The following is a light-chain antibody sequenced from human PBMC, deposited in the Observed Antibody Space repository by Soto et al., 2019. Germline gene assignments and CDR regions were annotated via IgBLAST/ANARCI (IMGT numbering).Light chain of an antibody. CDR3: EQYNSYST. Sequence: DIKMNKSPSSLSASVEDRVIIPCRASQSISNHLNWYQQKPGKAPKLLIYKASSLESGVPSRFSGSGSGTEFTLTISSLQPDDFATYYCEQYNSYSTFGQGTKVDIK. CDR1: QSISNH. V-gene: IGKV1-5*03. CDR2: KAS. J-gene: IGKJ1*01.